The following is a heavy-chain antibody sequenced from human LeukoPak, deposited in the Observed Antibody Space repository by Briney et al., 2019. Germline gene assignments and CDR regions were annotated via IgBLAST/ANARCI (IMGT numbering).Heavy chain of an antibody. CDR1: GGSISSYY. CDR3: ARLRPPGGMDV. D-gene: IGHD6-6*01. V-gene: IGHV4-59*08. CDR2: IYYSGST. J-gene: IGHJ6*04. Sequence: SETLSLTCTVSGGSISSYYWNWIRQPPGKGLEWIGYIYYSGSTDYNPSPKSRVTISIDTSKRQFSLKLSSVTAADTAVYYCARLRPPGGMDVWGKGTTVTVSS.